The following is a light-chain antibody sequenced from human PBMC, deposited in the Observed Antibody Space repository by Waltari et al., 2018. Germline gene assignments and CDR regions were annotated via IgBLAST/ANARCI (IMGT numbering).Light chain of an antibody. Sequence: EIVLTQSPGTLSLSPGERATLSGRASQSVSSSYLAWYQQTPGQAPRVLIHGASNRATGIPDRFSGSGSGTDFTLTISSLEPEDFAVYYCQQYGSSPWTFGQGTKVEIK. J-gene: IGKJ1*01. CDR1: QSVSSSY. V-gene: IGKV3-20*01. CDR3: QQYGSSPWT. CDR2: GAS.